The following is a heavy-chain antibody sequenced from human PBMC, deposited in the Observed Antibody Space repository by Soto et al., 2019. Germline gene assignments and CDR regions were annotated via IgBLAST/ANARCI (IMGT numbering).Heavy chain of an antibody. CDR3: ARDPCVVPYCSGHFDY. CDR1: GFTFSSYG. D-gene: IGHD2-15*01. CDR2: IWYDGSNK. Sequence: QVQLVESGGGVVQPGRSLRLSCAASGFTFSSYGMHWVRQAPGKGLEWVAVIWYDGSNKYYADSVKGRFTISRDNSKNTLYLQMNSLRAEDTAVYYCARDPCVVPYCSGHFDYWGQGTLVTVSS. V-gene: IGHV3-33*01. J-gene: IGHJ4*02.